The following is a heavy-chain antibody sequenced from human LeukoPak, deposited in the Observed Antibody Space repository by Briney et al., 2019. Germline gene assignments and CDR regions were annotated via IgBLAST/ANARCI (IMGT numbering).Heavy chain of an antibody. CDR3: AREIFGVVTHYYYYYMDV. CDR1: GGSFSGYY. J-gene: IGHJ6*03. V-gene: IGHV4-34*01. CDR2: INHSGST. D-gene: IGHD3-3*01. Sequence: PSETLSLTCAVYGGSFSGYYWSWIRQPPGKGLEWIGEINHSGSTNYNPSLKSRVTISVDTSKNQFSLKLSSVTAANTAVYYCAREIFGVVTHYYYYYMDVWGKGTTVTVSS.